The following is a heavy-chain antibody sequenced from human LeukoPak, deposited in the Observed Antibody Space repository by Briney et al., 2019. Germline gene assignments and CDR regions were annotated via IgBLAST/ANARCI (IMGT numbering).Heavy chain of an antibody. J-gene: IGHJ4*02. CDR3: ARRVTTGPSDY. D-gene: IGHD4-17*01. CDR1: GGSISSYY. CDR2: INHSGST. V-gene: IGHV4-34*01. Sequence: SETLSLTCTVSGGSISSYYWSWIRQPPGKGLEWIGEINHSGSTNYNPSLKSRVTISVDTSKNQFSLKLSSVTAADTAVYYCARRVTTGPSDYWGQGTLVTVSS.